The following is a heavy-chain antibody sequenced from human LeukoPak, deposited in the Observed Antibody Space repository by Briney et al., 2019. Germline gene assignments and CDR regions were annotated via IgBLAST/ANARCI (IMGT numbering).Heavy chain of an antibody. Sequence: SETLSLTCTVSGGSISSYYWSWIRQPPGKGLEWIGYIYYSGSTNYNPSLKSRVTISVDTSKNQFSLKLSSVTAADTAVYYCARAMDTAMVFDYRGQGTLVTVSS. CDR1: GGSISSYY. CDR3: ARAMDTAMVFDY. J-gene: IGHJ4*02. V-gene: IGHV4-59*01. CDR2: IYYSGST. D-gene: IGHD5-18*01.